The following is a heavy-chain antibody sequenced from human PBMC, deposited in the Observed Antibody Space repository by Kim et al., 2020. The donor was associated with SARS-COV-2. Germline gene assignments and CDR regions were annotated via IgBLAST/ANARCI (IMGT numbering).Heavy chain of an antibody. V-gene: IGHV1-69*01. D-gene: IGHD6-19*01. J-gene: IGHJ4*02. Sequence: FQGRVTITADESTSTAYMELSSLRSEDTAVYYCARTRGETQWLVLYYFDYWGQGTLVTVSS. CDR3: ARTRGETQWLVLYYFDY.